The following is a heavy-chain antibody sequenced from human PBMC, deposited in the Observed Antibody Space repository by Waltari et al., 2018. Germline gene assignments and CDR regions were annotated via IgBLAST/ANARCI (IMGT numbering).Heavy chain of an antibody. CDR2: INPNTVVT. Sequence: QVQLVQSGAAVKKPGASVTVSCRASGYNFTAYHMHWVRQAPGQGLEWRGRINPNTVVTTDAQKFGGMVTITRDTAISTAYMELHSLTTEDTAVYFCASNRDMRTWGQGTMVSVAS. J-gene: IGHJ3*01. CDR1: GYNFTAYH. V-gene: IGHV1-2*06. D-gene: IGHD2-15*01. CDR3: ASNRDMRT.